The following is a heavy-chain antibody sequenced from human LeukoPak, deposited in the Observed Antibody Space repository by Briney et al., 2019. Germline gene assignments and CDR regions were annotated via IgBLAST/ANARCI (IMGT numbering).Heavy chain of an antibody. CDR2: IIPILGIA. D-gene: IGHD2-21*02. V-gene: IGHV1-69*04. Sequence: SVKVSCKASGGTFSSYAISWVRQAPGQGLEWMGRIIPILGIANYARKFQGRVTITADKSTSTAYMELSSLRSEDTAVYYCARGVDGGNSDWFDPWGQGTLVTVSS. CDR1: GGTFSSYA. J-gene: IGHJ5*02. CDR3: ARGVDGGNSDWFDP.